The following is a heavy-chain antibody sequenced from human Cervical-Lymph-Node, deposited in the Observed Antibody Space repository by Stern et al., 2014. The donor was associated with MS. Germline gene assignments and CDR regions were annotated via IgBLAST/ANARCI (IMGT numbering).Heavy chain of an antibody. V-gene: IGHV1-69*01. CDR3: ARGEYDGGNGFFHYALDI. CDR1: GGTFNTHA. CDR2: MIPMFRTA. J-gene: IGHJ6*02. Sequence: VQLVESGAEVKKPGSSVNVSCRASGGTFNTHAISWVRQAPGQGLEWLGGMIPMFRTASSAQQLQGRVTSTADATTNTAYMELTNLRSEDTAVYFCARGEYDGGNGFFHYALDIWGQGTTVTVSS. D-gene: IGHD3-10*01.